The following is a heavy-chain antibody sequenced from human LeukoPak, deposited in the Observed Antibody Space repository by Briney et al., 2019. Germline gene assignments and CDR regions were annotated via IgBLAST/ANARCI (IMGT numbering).Heavy chain of an antibody. V-gene: IGHV1-2*06. CDR1: GYTFTGYY. CDR3: AREAGSGWYAY. D-gene: IGHD6-19*01. CDR2: INPNSGGT. J-gene: IGHJ4*02. Sequence: GASVKVSCTVSGYTFTGYYMHWVRQAPGQGLEWMGRINPNSGGTNYAQKFQGRVTMTRDTSISTAYMELSRLRSDDTAVYYCAREAGSGWYAYWGQGTLVTVSS.